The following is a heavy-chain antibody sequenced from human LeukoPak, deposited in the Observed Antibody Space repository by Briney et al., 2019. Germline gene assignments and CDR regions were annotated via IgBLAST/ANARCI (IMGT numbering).Heavy chain of an antibody. J-gene: IGHJ5*02. CDR3: ARGSARGDRVDP. CDR1: GYTFTSYD. V-gene: IGHV1-18*01. CDR2: ISAYNGNT. Sequence: ASVKVSCKASGYTFTSYDINWVRQATGQGLEWMGWISAYNGNTNYAQKLQGRVTMTTDTSTSTAYMELRSLRSDDTAVYYCARGSARGDRVDPWGQGTLVTVSS. D-gene: IGHD2-21*02.